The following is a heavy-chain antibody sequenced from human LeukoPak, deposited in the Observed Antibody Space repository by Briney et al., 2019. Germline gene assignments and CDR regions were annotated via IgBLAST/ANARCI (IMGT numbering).Heavy chain of an antibody. J-gene: IGHJ4*02. Sequence: GGSLRLSCAASGFTFSSYWMSWVRQAPGKGLEWVANIKQDGSEKYYVDSVKGRFTISRDNAKNSLYLQMNSLRAEDTAVYYCARDRRIDRGSGYYGDYWGQGTLVTVSS. D-gene: IGHD3-22*01. CDR3: ARDRRIDRGSGYYGDY. CDR2: IKQDGSEK. CDR1: GFTFSSYW. V-gene: IGHV3-7*01.